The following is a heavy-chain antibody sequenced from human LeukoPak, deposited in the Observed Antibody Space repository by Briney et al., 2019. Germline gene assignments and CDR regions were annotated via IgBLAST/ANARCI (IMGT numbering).Heavy chain of an antibody. CDR3: AREPYGSGSSHYFDY. D-gene: IGHD3-10*01. V-gene: IGHV3-30*04. CDR2: ISYDGSNK. J-gene: IGHJ4*02. Sequence: PGGSLRLSCAASGFTFSSYAMHWVRQAPGKGLEWVAVISYDGSNKYYADSVKGRFTISRDNSKNTLYLQMNSLRAEDTAVYYCAREPYGSGSSHYFDYWGQGTLVTVSS. CDR1: GFTFSSYA.